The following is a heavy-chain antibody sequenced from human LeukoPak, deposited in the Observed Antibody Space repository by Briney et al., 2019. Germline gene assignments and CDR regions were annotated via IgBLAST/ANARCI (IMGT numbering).Heavy chain of an antibody. CDR1: GYNFNSYF. Sequence: ASVKVSCEASGYNFNSYFMHWARQAPGQGLEWMGIINPSGGSTRYAQKFQGRVTMTRDTSTSTVYMQLSSLRSEDTAVYYCARDYYGDLRTRFDYWGQGTLVTVSS. CDR2: INPSGGST. CDR3: ARDYYGDLRTRFDY. J-gene: IGHJ4*02. V-gene: IGHV1-46*02. D-gene: IGHD3-10*01.